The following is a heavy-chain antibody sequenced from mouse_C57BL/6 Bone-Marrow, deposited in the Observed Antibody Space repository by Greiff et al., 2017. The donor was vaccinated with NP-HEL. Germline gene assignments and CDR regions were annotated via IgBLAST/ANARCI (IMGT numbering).Heavy chain of an antibody. CDR3: TSRQLRPAAY. Sequence: VQLQQSGAELVRPGASVKLSCTASGFNIKDDYMHWVKQRPEQGLEWIGWNDPENGDTEYASKFQGKATITADTSSNTAYLQLSSLTSEDTAVYYCTSRQLRPAAYWGQGTLVTVSA. CDR2: NDPENGDT. D-gene: IGHD3-2*02. V-gene: IGHV14-4*01. CDR1: GFNIKDDY. J-gene: IGHJ3*01.